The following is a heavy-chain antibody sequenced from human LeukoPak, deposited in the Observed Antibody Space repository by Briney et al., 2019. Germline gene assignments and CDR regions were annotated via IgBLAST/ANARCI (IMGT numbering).Heavy chain of an antibody. CDR1: GFTFSSYS. V-gene: IGHV3-48*04. CDR3: ARDRFTIHYYDSSGPFDY. J-gene: IGHJ4*02. D-gene: IGHD3-22*01. Sequence: GGSLRLSCAASGFTFSSYSMNWVRQAPGKGLEWVSYISSSSTIDYADSVKGRFTISRDNAKNSPYLQMNSLRAEDTAVYYCARDRFTIHYYDSSGPFDYWGQGTLVTVSS. CDR2: ISSSSTI.